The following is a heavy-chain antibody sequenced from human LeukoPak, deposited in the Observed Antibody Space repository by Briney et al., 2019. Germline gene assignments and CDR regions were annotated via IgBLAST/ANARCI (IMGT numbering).Heavy chain of an antibody. D-gene: IGHD3-10*01. CDR2: INPNSGGT. Sequence: ASVKVSCKASGYTFTGYYMHWVRQPPGQGLEWMGWINPNSGGTNYAQKFQGRVTMTRDTSISTAYMELSRLRTDDTAVYYCARDQGVSSGGDNWFDPWGQGTLVTVSS. CDR1: GYTFTGYY. CDR3: ARDQGVSSGGDNWFDP. V-gene: IGHV1-2*02. J-gene: IGHJ5*02.